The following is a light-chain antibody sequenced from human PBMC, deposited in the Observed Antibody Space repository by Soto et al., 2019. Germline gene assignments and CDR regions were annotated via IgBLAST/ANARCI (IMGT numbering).Light chain of an antibody. CDR2: EVS. CDR1: SSDVGGYNY. J-gene: IGLJ1*01. Sequence: QSALTQPASVSGSPGQSITISCTGTSSDVGGYNYVSWYQQPPGKAPKLIIYEVSNRPSGVSNRFSGSESGNTASLTISGLQAEDEADYYCSSYTSSSTLYVLGTGTKLTVL. CDR3: SSYTSSSTLYV. V-gene: IGLV2-14*01.